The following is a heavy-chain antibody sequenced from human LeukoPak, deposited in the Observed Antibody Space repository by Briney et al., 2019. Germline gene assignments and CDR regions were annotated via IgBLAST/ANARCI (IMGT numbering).Heavy chain of an antibody. CDR1: GFRFSYHD. V-gene: IGHV3-64*02. CDR2: IGAAGAHT. Sequence: GGSLRLSCAASGFRFSYHDMHWVRQAPGKGLEFVSSIGAAGAHTLYADSVRGRFTISRDNFKSTMYLQMDGLRPEDSAVYYCARELGGTKTGGFDIWGQGTVVTVSS. D-gene: IGHD1-14*01. CDR3: ARELGGTKTGGFDI. J-gene: IGHJ3*02.